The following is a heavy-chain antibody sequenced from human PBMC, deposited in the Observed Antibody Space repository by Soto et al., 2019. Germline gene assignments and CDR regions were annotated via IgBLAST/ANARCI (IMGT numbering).Heavy chain of an antibody. J-gene: IGHJ4*02. D-gene: IGHD6-13*01. CDR1: GGSFSGYY. CDR3: ARGPYSSSRSFDY. CDR2: INHSGST. V-gene: IGHV4-34*01. Sequence: PSQTLSLTCAVYGGSFSGYYWSWIRQPPGKGLEWIGEINHSGSTNYNPSLKSRVTISVDTSKNQFSLKLSSVTAADTAVYYCARGPYSSSRSFDYWGQGTLVTVSS.